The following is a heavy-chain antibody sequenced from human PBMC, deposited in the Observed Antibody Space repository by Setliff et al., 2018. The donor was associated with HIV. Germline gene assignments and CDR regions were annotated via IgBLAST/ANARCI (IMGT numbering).Heavy chain of an antibody. J-gene: IGHJ6*02. CDR1: GYTFTDYF. CDR3: ARVRRGKAIITTGGMDV. V-gene: IGHV1-2*02. Sequence: RASVKVSCKASGYTFTDYFLHWVRQAPGQGLEWMGWINPNNGDTIYAQKFQGRVTVTRDTSINTAYMVLSSLKSDDTAMYFCARVRRGKAIITTGGMDVWGQGTTVTVSS. D-gene: IGHD3-10*01. CDR2: INPNNGDT.